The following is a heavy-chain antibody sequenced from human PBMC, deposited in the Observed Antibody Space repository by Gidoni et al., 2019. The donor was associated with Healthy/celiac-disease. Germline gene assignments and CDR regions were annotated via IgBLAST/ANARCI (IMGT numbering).Heavy chain of an antibody. D-gene: IGHD4-17*01. CDR2: ISYDGSNK. CDR1: GFTFSSYG. CDR3: AKDLLTTVTQYFQH. J-gene: IGHJ1*01. Sequence: QVQLVESGGGVVQPGRSLRLSCAASGFTFSSYGMHWVRQAPGKGLEWVAVISYDGSNKYYADSVKGRFTISRDNSKNTLYLQMISLRAEDTAVYYCAKDLLTTVTQYFQHWGQGTLVTVSS. V-gene: IGHV3-30*18.